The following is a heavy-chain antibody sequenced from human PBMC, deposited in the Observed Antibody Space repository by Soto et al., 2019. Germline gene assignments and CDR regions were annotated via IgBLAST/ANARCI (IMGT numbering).Heavy chain of an antibody. V-gene: IGHV1-69*01. Sequence: QVQLVQSGAEVKKPGSSVKVSCKASGGTFSSYAISWVRQAPGQGLEWMGGIIPIFGTANYAQKIQGRVTITADESTDTAYMELSSLRCEDTAVYSCPSVSYYYDRGGYYYGMDVCGQGTTVTVSS. CDR1: GGTFSSYA. CDR2: IIPIFGTA. CDR3: PSVSYYYDRGGYYYGMDV. J-gene: IGHJ6*02. D-gene: IGHD3-22*01.